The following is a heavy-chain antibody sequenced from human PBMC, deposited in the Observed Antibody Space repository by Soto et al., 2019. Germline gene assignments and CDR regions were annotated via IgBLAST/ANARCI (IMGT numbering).Heavy chain of an antibody. J-gene: IGHJ6*02. CDR2: IIPIFGTA. D-gene: IGHD5-18*01. Sequence: SVKVSCKASGGTFSSYAISWVRQARGQGLEWMGGIIPIFGTANYAQKFQGRVTITADKSTSTAYMELSSLRSEDTAVYYCARLQIQLWSDYYYYGMDVWGQGTTVTVS. CDR1: GGTFSSYA. CDR3: ARLQIQLWSDYYYYGMDV. V-gene: IGHV1-69*06.